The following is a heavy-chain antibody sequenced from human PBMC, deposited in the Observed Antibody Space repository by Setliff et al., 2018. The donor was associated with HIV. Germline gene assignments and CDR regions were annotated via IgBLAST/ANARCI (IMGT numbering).Heavy chain of an antibody. CDR1: GGSFSGYY. V-gene: IGHV4-4*07. D-gene: IGHD6-13*01. J-gene: IGHJ4*02. CDR2: IYTSGRT. CDR3: GRDEHGFNSNWYGVD. Sequence: SETLSLTCAVYGGSFSGYYWSWIRQPAGKGLEWIGRIYTSGRTNHNPSLKSRVTISVDTSKNQFSLKLSSVTVADTALYYCGRDEHGFNSNWYGVDWGQGTLVTVSS.